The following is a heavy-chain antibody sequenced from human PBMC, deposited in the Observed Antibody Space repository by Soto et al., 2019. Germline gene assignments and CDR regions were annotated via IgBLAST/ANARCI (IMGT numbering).Heavy chain of an antibody. CDR3: TRWYAAEV. D-gene: IGHD6-13*01. CDR1: GFTFSSYE. Sequence: GGSLRLSCAASGFTFSSYEMNWVRQAPGKGLEWVSYISSSGSTIYYADSVKGRFTISRDNAKNSLYLEMNNLRVEDTAIYYCTRWYAAEVWGLGTTVTVSS. V-gene: IGHV3-48*03. CDR2: ISSSGSTI. J-gene: IGHJ6*02.